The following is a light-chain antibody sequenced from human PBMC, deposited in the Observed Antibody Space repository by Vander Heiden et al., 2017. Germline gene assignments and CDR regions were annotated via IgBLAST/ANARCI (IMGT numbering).Light chain of an antibody. CDR1: QSISSW. J-gene: IGKJ1*01. V-gene: IGKV1-5*03. CDR3: QPYYSYSWT. Sequence: DIQMTQSPSTLSASVGDRVTITCRASQSISSWLAWYQQKPGKAPKLLIYKASSLESGVPSRFSGSGSGTEFTLTISSLQPDDFATYYCQPYYSYSWTFGQGPKVEI. CDR2: KAS.